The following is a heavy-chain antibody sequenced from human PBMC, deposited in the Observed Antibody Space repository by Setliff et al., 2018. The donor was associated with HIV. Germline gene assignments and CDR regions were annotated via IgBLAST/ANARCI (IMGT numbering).Heavy chain of an antibody. J-gene: IGHJ3*01. V-gene: IGHV1-69*05. Sequence: SVKVSCKASGGTFSSYAISWVRQAPGQGLEWMGGIIPIFGTANYAQKFQGRVTITTDESTSTAYMELRSLRSDDTAVYYCARDDGGYNYAEAFDVWGQGTMVTVSS. CDR3: ARDDGGYNYAEAFDV. CDR2: IIPIFGTA. CDR1: GGTFSSYA. D-gene: IGHD3-16*01.